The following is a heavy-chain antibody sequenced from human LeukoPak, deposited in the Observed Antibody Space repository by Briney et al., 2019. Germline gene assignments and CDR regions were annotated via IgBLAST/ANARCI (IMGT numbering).Heavy chain of an antibody. CDR2: ISAYNGNT. J-gene: IGHJ6*03. CDR1: GYTFTSYG. V-gene: IGHV1-18*01. CDR3: ARGGDYRKPYDYYYYYMDV. Sequence: ASVKVSCKASGYTFTSYGISWVRQAPGQGLEWMGWISAYNGNTNYAQKLQGRVTMTTDTSTSTAYMELRSLRSDDTAVYYCARGGDYRKPYDYYYYYMDVWGKGTTVTVSS. D-gene: IGHD4-11*01.